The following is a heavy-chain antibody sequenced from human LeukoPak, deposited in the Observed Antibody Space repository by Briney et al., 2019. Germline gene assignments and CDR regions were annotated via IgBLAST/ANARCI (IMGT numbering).Heavy chain of an antibody. Sequence: PGGSLRLSCAASGFTFSSYGMHWVRQAPGKGLEWVAVIWYDGSNKYYADSVKGRFTISRDNSKNTLYLQMNSLRAEDTAVCYCARIARKSNYFIAVAGTWLDPWGQGTLATVSS. CDR2: IWYDGSNK. CDR1: GFTFSSYG. J-gene: IGHJ5*02. CDR3: ARIARKSNYFIAVAGTWLDP. D-gene: IGHD6-19*01. V-gene: IGHV3-33*01.